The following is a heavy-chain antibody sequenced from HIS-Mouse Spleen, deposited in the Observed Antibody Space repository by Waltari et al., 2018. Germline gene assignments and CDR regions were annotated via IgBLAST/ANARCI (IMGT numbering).Heavy chain of an antibody. CDR3: AREIPYSSSWYDWYVDL. V-gene: IGHV4-39*07. Sequence: QLQLQESGPGLVKPSETLSLTCTVSGGSISSSSYYWGWIRQPPGKGLEWIGSIDYSGGTYYNPSLESRVTISVDTSKNQFSLKLSSVTAADTAVYYCAREIPYSSSWYDWYVDLWGRGTLVTVSS. J-gene: IGHJ2*01. CDR2: IDYSGGT. CDR1: GGSISSSSYY. D-gene: IGHD6-13*01.